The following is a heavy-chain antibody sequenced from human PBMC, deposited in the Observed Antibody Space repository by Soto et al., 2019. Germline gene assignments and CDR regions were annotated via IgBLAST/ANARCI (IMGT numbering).Heavy chain of an antibody. CDR1: GYTFTVYY. V-gene: IGHV1-2*02. J-gene: IGHJ6*02. CDR3: AKDVDIVVVVAATYGMDV. Sequence: ASVKVSCNASGYTFTVYYMHWVRQAPGQGLEWMGWINPNSGGTNYAQKFQGRFTISRDNSRNTLYLQMNSLRAEDTAVYYCAKDVDIVVVVAATYGMDVWGQGTTVTVSS. CDR2: INPNSGGT. D-gene: IGHD2-15*01.